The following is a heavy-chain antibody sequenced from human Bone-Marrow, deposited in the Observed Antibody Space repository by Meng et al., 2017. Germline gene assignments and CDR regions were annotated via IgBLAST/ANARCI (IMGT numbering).Heavy chain of an antibody. Sequence: LGGCGGGGVQPGRSLRLPCAASGFTLSSYAMPWVRQAPGKGLEWVAVISYDGSNKYYADSVKGRFTISRDNSKNTLYLQMNSLRAEDTAVYYCARTTSPSNINWPYFDSWGQGTLVTVSS. J-gene: IGHJ4*02. D-gene: IGHD1-1*01. CDR1: GFTLSSYA. CDR3: ARTTSPSNINWPYFDS. CDR2: ISYDGSNK. V-gene: IGHV3-30*01.